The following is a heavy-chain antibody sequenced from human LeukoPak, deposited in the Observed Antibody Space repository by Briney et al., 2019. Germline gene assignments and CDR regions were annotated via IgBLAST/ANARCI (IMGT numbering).Heavy chain of an antibody. Sequence: KSSETLSLTCTVSGGSISSYYWSWIRQPAGKGLEWIGRIYTSGSTNYNPSLKSRVTMSVDTSKNQFSLKLSSVTAADTAVYYCARGQRYYGSGSRGYYYYMDVWGKGTTVTISS. CDR1: GGSISSYY. D-gene: IGHD3-10*01. CDR3: ARGQRYYGSGSRGYYYYMDV. V-gene: IGHV4-4*07. J-gene: IGHJ6*03. CDR2: IYTSGST.